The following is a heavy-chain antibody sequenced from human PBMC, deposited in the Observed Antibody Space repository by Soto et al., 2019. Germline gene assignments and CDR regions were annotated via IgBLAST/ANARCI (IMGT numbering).Heavy chain of an antibody. CDR1: VFTFSSYD. V-gene: IGHV3-13*01. D-gene: IGHD6-13*01. J-gene: IGHJ6*02. Sequence: GGSLRLSCEASVFTFSSYDMHWVRQATGKGLEWVSSIGTAGDTYYPGSVKGRFTISRENAKNSLYLQMNSLRAGDTAVYYCARASPRDVAAAGTRTLHYYYYGMDVWGQGTTVTVSS. CDR2: IGTAGDT. CDR3: ARASPRDVAAAGTRTLHYYYYGMDV.